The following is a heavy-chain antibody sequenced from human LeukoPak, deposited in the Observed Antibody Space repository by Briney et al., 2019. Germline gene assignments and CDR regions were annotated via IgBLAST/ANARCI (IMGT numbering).Heavy chain of an antibody. CDR3: ARTYDSSGYGLGWFDP. D-gene: IGHD3-22*01. Sequence: GESLKISCKGSGYSFTSDWIGWVRQMPGKGLEWMGIIYPGDSDTRYSPSFQGQVTISADKSISTAYLQWSSLKASDTAMYYCARTYDSSGYGLGWFDPWGQGTLVTVSS. CDR2: IYPGDSDT. J-gene: IGHJ5*02. CDR1: GYSFTSDW. V-gene: IGHV5-51*01.